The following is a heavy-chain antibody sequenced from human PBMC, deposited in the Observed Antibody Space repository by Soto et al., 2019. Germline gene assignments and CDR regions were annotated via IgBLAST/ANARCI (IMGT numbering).Heavy chain of an antibody. CDR1: GGTFNKFA. CDR2: IIPVFRSA. CDR3: ARRYCASDNCPLFYYFVDL. D-gene: IGHD2-21*02. Sequence: VQLVXSXXXXKKTGSSVXVSCKASGGTFNKFAFSWVXQAPGQGXXXXGGIIPVFRSANYAQRFRGRITITADEYTSTVYLYLNDLRSDDTAVYYCARRYCASDNCPLFYYFVDLWGLGTTVTVSS. V-gene: IGHV1-69*01. J-gene: IGHJ6*02.